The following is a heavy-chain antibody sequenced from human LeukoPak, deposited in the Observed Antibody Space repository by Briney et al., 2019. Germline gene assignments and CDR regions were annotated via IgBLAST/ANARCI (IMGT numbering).Heavy chain of an antibody. Sequence: PSETLSLTCTVSGGSIRSSYYYWGWIRQPPGKGLEWIGSIYDSGSTYYNPSLKSRVTISVDTSKNQFSLKLSSVTAADTAVYYCARYSSDEDYWGQGTLVTVSS. CDR2: IYDSGST. V-gene: IGHV4-39*07. CDR3: ARYSSDEDY. D-gene: IGHD6-19*01. CDR1: GGSIRSSYYY. J-gene: IGHJ4*02.